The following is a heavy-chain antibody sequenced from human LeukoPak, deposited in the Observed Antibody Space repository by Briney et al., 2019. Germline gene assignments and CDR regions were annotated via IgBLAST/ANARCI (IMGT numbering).Heavy chain of an antibody. Sequence: SETLSLTCAVYGGSFSGYYWSWIRQPPGKGLEWIGEINHSGSTNYNPSLKSRVTISVDTSKNQFSLKLSSVTAADTAVYYCASRIYGDGGYWGQGTLVTVSS. CDR3: ASRIYGDGGY. CDR1: GGSFSGYY. CDR2: INHSGST. J-gene: IGHJ4*02. V-gene: IGHV4-34*01. D-gene: IGHD4-17*01.